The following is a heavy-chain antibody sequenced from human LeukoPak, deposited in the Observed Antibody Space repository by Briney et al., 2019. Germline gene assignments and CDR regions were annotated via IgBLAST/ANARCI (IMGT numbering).Heavy chain of an antibody. D-gene: IGHD3-22*01. CDR2: ISSSDDGT. CDR1: GFSLSSYA. J-gene: IGHJ4*02. V-gene: IGHV3-23*01. Sequence: GGSLRLSCAASGFSLSSYAMSWVRQAPGKGLEWVSAISSSDDGTYHAGSVRGRFTISRDSSKNTLYLQMNSLRAEDTAVYYCAKDDTDSSGYYLSEEDYWGQGTLVTVSS. CDR3: AKDDTDSSGYYLSEEDY.